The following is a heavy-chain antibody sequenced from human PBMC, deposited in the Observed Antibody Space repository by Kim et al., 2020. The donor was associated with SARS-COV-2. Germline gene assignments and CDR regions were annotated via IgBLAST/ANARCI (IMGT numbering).Heavy chain of an antibody. CDR2: TYYRSKWYN. Sequence: SQTLSLTCAISGDSVSSNSAAWNWIRQSPSRGLEWLGRTYYRSKWYNDYAVSVKSRITINPDTSKNQFSLQLNSVTPEDTAVYYCARDRATRGFLTGYSIYYYYYGMDVWGQGTTVTVSS. CDR3: ARDRATRGFLTGYSIYYYYYGMDV. J-gene: IGHJ6*02. V-gene: IGHV6-1*01. CDR1: GDSVSSNSAA. D-gene: IGHD3-9*01.